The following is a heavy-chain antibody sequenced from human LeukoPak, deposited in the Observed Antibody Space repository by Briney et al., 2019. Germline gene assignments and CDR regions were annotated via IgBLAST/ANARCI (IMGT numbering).Heavy chain of an antibody. Sequence: GGSLRLSCAASGFTFSSYAMSWVRQAPGKGLEWVSAISGSGGSTYYADSVKGRFTISRDNSKNTLYLQMNSLRAEDTAVYYCAKQVAAAGTHSYFDYWGQGTLVTVSS. D-gene: IGHD6-13*01. CDR2: ISGSGGST. CDR3: AKQVAAAGTHSYFDY. V-gene: IGHV3-23*01. CDR1: GFTFSSYA. J-gene: IGHJ4*02.